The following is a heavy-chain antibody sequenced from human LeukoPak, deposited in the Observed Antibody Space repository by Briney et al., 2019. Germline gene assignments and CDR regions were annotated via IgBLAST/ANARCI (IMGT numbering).Heavy chain of an antibody. J-gene: IGHJ3*02. Sequence: ASVKVSCKASGYTFTSYDINWVRQATGQGLEWMGWMNPNSGNTGYAQKFQGRVTMTRNTSISTAYMELRSLRSDDTAVYYCARVQIVVVTGSYYPDAFDIWGQGTMVTVSS. CDR3: ARVQIVVVTGSYYPDAFDI. CDR2: MNPNSGNT. CDR1: GYTFTSYD. V-gene: IGHV1-8*01. D-gene: IGHD2-21*02.